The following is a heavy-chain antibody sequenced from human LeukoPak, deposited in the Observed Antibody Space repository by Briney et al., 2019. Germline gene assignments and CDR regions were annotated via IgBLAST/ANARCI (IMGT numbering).Heavy chain of an antibody. J-gene: IGHJ3*02. CDR3: ARGNSLLRPRSSGWGGAFDI. V-gene: IGHV4-59*12. D-gene: IGHD6-19*01. CDR1: GDSISRKF. CDR2: IYYSGRT. Sequence: SETLSLTCTVSGDSISRKFCSCIRQPPGKGLKWIHYIYYSGRTNYTPSLKSRVTMSVDTSKNQFSLKLSSVTAADTAVYYCARGNSLLRPRSSGWGGAFDIWGQGTLVTVSS.